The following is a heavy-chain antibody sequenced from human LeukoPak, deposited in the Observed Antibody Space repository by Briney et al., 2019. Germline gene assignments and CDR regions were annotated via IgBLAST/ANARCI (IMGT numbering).Heavy chain of an antibody. CDR3: ARERQAGATPFDY. J-gene: IGHJ4*02. CDR1: GFTFTGHS. Sequence: GGSLRLSCVASGFTFTGHSMHWVRQAPGKGLEWVAVVGSNEKTIFYADSLKGRFTMSRDNSKNTVYLQMNSLRAEDTAVYYCARERQAGATPFDYWGQGSLVTVSS. V-gene: IGHV3-30*04. CDR2: VGSNEKTI. D-gene: IGHD1-26*01.